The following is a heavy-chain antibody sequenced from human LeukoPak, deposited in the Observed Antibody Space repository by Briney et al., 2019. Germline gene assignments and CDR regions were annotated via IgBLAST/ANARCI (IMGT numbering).Heavy chain of an antibody. J-gene: IGHJ5*02. Sequence: SETLSLTCTVSGGSISSYYWSWIRQPPGKGLEWIGEIYHSGTTNYNSSLESRVTISVDKSKNQFSLKLSSVTAADTAVYYCARRSGSFDLWGQGTLVTVSS. CDR2: IYHSGTT. V-gene: IGHV4-59*12. D-gene: IGHD3-10*01. CDR3: ARRSGSFDL. CDR1: GGSISSYY.